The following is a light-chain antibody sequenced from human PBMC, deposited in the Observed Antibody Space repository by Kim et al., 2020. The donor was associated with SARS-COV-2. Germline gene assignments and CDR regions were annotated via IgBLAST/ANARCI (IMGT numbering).Light chain of an antibody. CDR3: MQGTYWPT. CDR2: KVS. CDR1: QRLRYIDGFTS. V-gene: IGKV2-30*01. Sequence: QPASLSCRSSQRLRYIDGFTSLNWFHQRPGQSPRRLIYKVSKRDSGVPDRFSGSGSGTDFTLKISRVEAEDVGIYYCMQGTYWPTFGQGTKLEI. J-gene: IGKJ2*01.